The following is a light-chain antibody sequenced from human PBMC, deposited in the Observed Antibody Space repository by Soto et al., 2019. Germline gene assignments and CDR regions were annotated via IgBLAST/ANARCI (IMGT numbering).Light chain of an antibody. V-gene: IGKV3-11*01. J-gene: IGKJ1*01. CDR1: QSVSSY. Sequence: IVLTQSPATLSLSPGERATLSCRASQSVSSYLAWYQQKPGQPPRLLIYGASNRATGIPARFSGSGSGTEFALTISSLESEDYAVYYCQQCNNWPRTFGQGTKVDIK. CDR3: QQCNNWPRT. CDR2: GAS.